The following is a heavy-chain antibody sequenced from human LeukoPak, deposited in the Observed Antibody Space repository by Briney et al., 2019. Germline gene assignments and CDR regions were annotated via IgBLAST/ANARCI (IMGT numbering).Heavy chain of an antibody. CDR2: IGSAGDT. CDR1: GFILSYYD. D-gene: IGHD2-15*01. Sequence: GGSLRLSCAASGFILSYYDMHWVRQATGKGLEWVSGIGSAGDTYYPGSVKGRFTISRENAKNSLYLRMNSLRAGDTALYYCARVGDNAFDIWGQGTMVTVSS. V-gene: IGHV3-13*04. J-gene: IGHJ3*02. CDR3: ARVGDNAFDI.